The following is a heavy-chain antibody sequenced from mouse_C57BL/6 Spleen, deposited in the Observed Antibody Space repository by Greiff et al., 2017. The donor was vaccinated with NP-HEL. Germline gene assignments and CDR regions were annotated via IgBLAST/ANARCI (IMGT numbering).Heavy chain of an antibody. Sequence: EVMLVESGGGLVQPGGSLKLSCAASGFTFSDYYMYWVRQTPEKRLEWVAYISNGGGSTYYPDTVKGRFTISRDNAKNTLYLQMSRLKSEDTAMYYCASRTAQALDYWGQGTTLTVSS. CDR2: ISNGGGST. CDR3: ASRTAQALDY. J-gene: IGHJ2*01. CDR1: GFTFSDYY. D-gene: IGHD3-2*02. V-gene: IGHV5-12*01.